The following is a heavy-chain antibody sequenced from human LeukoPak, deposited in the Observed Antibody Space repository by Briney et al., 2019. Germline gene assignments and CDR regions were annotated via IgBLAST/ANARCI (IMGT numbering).Heavy chain of an antibody. CDR2: IRYDGGNK. V-gene: IGHV3-30*02. J-gene: IGHJ4*02. Sequence: GGTLRLSCAASGFTFSSYGMHWVRQAPGKGLEWVAFIRYDGGNKYYADSVKGRFTISRDNSKNTLYLQMNSLRAEDTAVYYCAKDSPLWLHYFDYWGQGTLVTVSS. D-gene: IGHD5-18*01. CDR1: GFTFSSYG. CDR3: AKDSPLWLHYFDY.